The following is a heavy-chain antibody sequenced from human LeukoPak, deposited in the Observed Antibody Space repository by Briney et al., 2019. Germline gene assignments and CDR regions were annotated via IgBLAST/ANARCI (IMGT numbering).Heavy chain of an antibody. J-gene: IGHJ5*02. V-gene: IGHV1-18*01. D-gene: IGHD6-13*01. CDR2: ISAYNGNT. Sequence: ASVKVSCKASGYTFTSYGISWVRQAPGQGLEWMGWISAYNGNTNYAQKLQGRVTMTTDTSTSTAYMELRSLRSDDTAVYYCAREEISAAGTNWFDPWGQGTLVTVSS. CDR3: AREEISAAGTNWFDP. CDR1: GYTFTSYG.